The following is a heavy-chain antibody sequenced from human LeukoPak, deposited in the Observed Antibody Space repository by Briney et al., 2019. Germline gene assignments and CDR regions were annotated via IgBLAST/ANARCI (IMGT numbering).Heavy chain of an antibody. Sequence: ASVKVSCKAPGGTFSSYAISWVRQAPGQGLEWMGRIIPILGIANYAQKFQGRVTITADKSTSTAYMELSSLRSEDTAVYYCARDPGTVTTYYFDYWGQGTLVTVSS. D-gene: IGHD4-17*01. V-gene: IGHV1-69*04. CDR3: ARDPGTVTTYYFDY. CDR1: GGTFSSYA. J-gene: IGHJ4*02. CDR2: IIPILGIA.